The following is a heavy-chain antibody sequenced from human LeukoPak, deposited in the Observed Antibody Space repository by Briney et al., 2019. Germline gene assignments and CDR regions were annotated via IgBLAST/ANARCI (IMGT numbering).Heavy chain of an antibody. CDR3: ARDYGGIPGY. D-gene: IGHD4-23*01. V-gene: IGHV4-4*07. Sequence: SETLSLTCTVSGGSISSYYWSWIREPAGKGLGWIGRIYTSGSTNYNPSLKSRVTMSVDTSKNQFSLKLSSVTAADTAVYYCARDYGGIPGYWGQGTLVTVSS. J-gene: IGHJ4*02. CDR2: IYTSGST. CDR1: GGSISSYY.